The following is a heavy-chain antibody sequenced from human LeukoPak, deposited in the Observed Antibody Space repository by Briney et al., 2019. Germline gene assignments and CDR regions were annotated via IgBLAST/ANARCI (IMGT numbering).Heavy chain of an antibody. D-gene: IGHD1-26*01. V-gene: IGHV4-59*08. Sequence: SETLSLTCTVSGGSIRSYYWSWIRQPPGKGLEWIGYIYYSGSTKYNPSLKSRATISVDTSKNQFSLRLNSVTAADTAVYYCASGSYYFDYWGQGTLVTVSS. J-gene: IGHJ4*02. CDR3: ASGSYYFDY. CDR1: GGSIRSYY. CDR2: IYYSGST.